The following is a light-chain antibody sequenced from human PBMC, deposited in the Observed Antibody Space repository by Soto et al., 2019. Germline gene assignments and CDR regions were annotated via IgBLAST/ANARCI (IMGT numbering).Light chain of an antibody. Sequence: EIVLTQSPGTLSLSPGERDTLSCRASHSVSRTYLAWYQQKPGQAPRLLIYGASDRATGTPDRFSCSGSGTDFTLTISRLEPEDSAVYYCQQFDDSVTFGQGTRLDIK. V-gene: IGKV3-20*01. CDR1: HSVSRTY. CDR2: GAS. J-gene: IGKJ5*01. CDR3: QQFDDSVT.